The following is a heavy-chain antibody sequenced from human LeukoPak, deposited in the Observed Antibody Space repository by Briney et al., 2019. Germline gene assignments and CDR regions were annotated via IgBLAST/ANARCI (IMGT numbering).Heavy chain of an antibody. V-gene: IGHV4-4*07. CDR3: ASNYDSSGYYYEPAFDY. Sequence: SETLSLTCTVSGGSISNYYWSWIRQPAGKGLEWIGHIYTSGSTNYNPSLKSRVTISVDTSKNQFSLKLSSVTAADTAVYYCASNYDSSGYYYEPAFDYWGQGTLVTVSS. CDR1: GGSISNYY. D-gene: IGHD3-22*01. J-gene: IGHJ4*02. CDR2: IYTSGST.